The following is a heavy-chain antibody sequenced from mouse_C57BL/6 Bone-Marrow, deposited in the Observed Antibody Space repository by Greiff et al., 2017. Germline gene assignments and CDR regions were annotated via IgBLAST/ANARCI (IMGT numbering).Heavy chain of an antibody. V-gene: IGHV1-59*01. Sequence: QVQLQQPGAELVRPGTSVKLSCKASGYTFTSYWMHWVKQRPGQGLEWIGEIDPSDSYTNYNQKFKGKSTLTVDKSSSTAYMQLSSLTSEDSAVYYCARDVGFAYWGQGTLVTVSA. CDR3: ARDVGFAY. CDR1: GYTFTSYW. J-gene: IGHJ3*01. CDR2: IDPSDSYT.